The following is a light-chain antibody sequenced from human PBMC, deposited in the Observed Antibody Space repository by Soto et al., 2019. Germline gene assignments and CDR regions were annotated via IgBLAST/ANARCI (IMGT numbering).Light chain of an antibody. CDR1: QSVLFSSNNKNY. CDR3: QQYYSTPYT. CDR2: WAS. V-gene: IGKV4-1*01. J-gene: IGKJ2*01. Sequence: DIVMTQSPDSLAVSLGERATINCKSRQSVLFSSNNKNYLAWYQQKPGQPPNLLISWASTRDSGVPDRFSGSGSGTEFTLTISSLQAEDVAVYYCQQYYSTPYTFGQGTKLEI.